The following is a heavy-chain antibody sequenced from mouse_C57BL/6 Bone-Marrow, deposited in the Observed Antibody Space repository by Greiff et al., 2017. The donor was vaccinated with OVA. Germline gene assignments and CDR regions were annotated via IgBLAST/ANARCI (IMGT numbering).Heavy chain of an antibody. CDR3: AREDYGSSYGFDY. CDR2: ISDGGSYT. J-gene: IGHJ2*01. V-gene: IGHV5-4*01. Sequence: DVQLVESGGGLVKPGGSLKLSCAASGFTFSSYAMSWVRQTPEKRLEWVATISDGGSYTYYPDNVKGRFTISRDNAKNNLYLQMSHLKSEDTAMYYCAREDYGSSYGFDYWGQGTTLTVSS. D-gene: IGHD1-1*01. CDR1: GFTFSSYA.